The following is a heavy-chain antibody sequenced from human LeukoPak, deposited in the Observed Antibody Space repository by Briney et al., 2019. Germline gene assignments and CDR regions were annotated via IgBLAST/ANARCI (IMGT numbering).Heavy chain of an antibody. D-gene: IGHD3-10*01. CDR3: ASIYGSGSYPLDY. V-gene: IGHV4-39*07. J-gene: IGHJ4*02. Sequence: PSETLSLTCTVSGGSISSSSYYWGWIRQPPGKGLEWIGSIYYGGSTYYNSSLKSRVTISVDTSKNQFSLKLSSVTAADTAVYYCASIYGSGSYPLDYWGQGTLVTVSS. CDR2: IYYGGST. CDR1: GGSISSSSYY.